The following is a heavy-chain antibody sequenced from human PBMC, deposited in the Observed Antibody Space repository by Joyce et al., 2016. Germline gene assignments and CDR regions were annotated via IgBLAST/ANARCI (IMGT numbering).Heavy chain of an antibody. V-gene: IGHV1-18*01. CDR1: GYTFTNYG. D-gene: IGHD6-6*01. Sequence: QVQLVQSGAEVKNPGASVKVSCKASGYTFTNYGITWVRQAPGQGLEGMGWISGYTGNTDYAQNLQGRVTLTRDTSTSTAYMELRSLRSDDTAVYYCARGMGAARYFDYWGQGTLVTVSS. CDR3: ARGMGAARYFDY. CDR2: ISGYTGNT. J-gene: IGHJ4*02.